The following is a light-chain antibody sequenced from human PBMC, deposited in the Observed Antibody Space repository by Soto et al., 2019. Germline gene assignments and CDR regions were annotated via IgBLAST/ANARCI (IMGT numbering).Light chain of an antibody. CDR3: LQDHNYPWT. V-gene: IGKV1-6*01. Sequence: AIQMTHSPLSLSASVGDRVTITCRASQAINNDLAWYQQKPGRAPKLLIYGASSLQSGVPSSFSGSGSGTDFTLTISSLQPEDFATYYCLQDHNYPWTFGQGTKVEIK. J-gene: IGKJ1*01. CDR2: GAS. CDR1: QAINND.